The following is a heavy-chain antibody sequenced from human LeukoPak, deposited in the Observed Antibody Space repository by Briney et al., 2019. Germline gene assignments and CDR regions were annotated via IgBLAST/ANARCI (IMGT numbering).Heavy chain of an antibody. Sequence: GGSLRLSCAASGFTFSSYAMSWVRQAPGKGLEWVSAISGSGGSTYYADSAKGRFTISRDNSKNTLYLQMNSLRAEDTAVYYCAKRDYYGSGSSYWGQGTLVTVSS. CDR1: GFTFSSYA. J-gene: IGHJ4*02. V-gene: IGHV3-23*01. D-gene: IGHD3-10*01. CDR2: ISGSGGST. CDR3: AKRDYYGSGSSY.